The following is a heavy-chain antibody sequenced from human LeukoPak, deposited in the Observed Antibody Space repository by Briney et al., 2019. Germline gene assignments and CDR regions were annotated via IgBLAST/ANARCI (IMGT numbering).Heavy chain of an antibody. CDR2: IIPIFGTA. CDR1: GGTFSSYA. Sequence: SVKVSCKASGGTFSSYAISWVRQAPGQGLEWMGRIIPIFGTANYAQKFQGRVTITTDESTSTAYMELSSLRSEDTAVYYCTMVREAYDAFDIWGQGTMVTVSS. J-gene: IGHJ3*02. V-gene: IGHV1-69*05. D-gene: IGHD3-10*01. CDR3: TMVREAYDAFDI.